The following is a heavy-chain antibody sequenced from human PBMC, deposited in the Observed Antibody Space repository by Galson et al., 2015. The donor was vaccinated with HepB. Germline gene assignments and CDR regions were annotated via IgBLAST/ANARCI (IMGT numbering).Heavy chain of an antibody. Sequence: SVKVSCKASGGTFSSYAISWVRQAPGQGLEWMGRIIPILGIANYAQKFQGRVTITADKSTSTAYMELSSLRSEDTAVYYCARELGESSGSIYWYFDLWGRGTLVTVSS. J-gene: IGHJ2*01. CDR3: ARELGESSGSIYWYFDL. V-gene: IGHV1-69*04. D-gene: IGHD6-19*01. CDR1: GGTFSSYA. CDR2: IIPILGIA.